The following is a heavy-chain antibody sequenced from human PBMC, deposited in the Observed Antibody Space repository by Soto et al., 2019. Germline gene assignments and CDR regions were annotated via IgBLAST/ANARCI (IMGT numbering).Heavy chain of an antibody. V-gene: IGHV3-30-3*01. CDR3: ARGGGLNYYGMDV. Sequence: QVQLVESGGGVVQPGRSLRLSCAASGFTFSSYAMHWVRQAPGKGLEWVAVISYDGSNKYYADSVKGRFTISRDNSKNTLYLQMNGLRAEDTAVYYCARGGGLNYYGMDVWGQVTTVTVSS. CDR1: GFTFSSYA. D-gene: IGHD3-16*01. J-gene: IGHJ6*02. CDR2: ISYDGSNK.